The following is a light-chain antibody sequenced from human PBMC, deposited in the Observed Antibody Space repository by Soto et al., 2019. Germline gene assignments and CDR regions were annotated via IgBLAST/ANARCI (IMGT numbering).Light chain of an antibody. J-gene: IGKJ5*01. CDR2: DAS. CDR3: QQYNSWPPIT. CDR1: ESVSRN. V-gene: IGKV3-15*01. Sequence: EVVMTQSPATLSVSPGERATLSCRASESVSRNLAWYQQKPGQAPRLLIYDASTRATGILDRFSGGGSGTQFTLTISSLQSEDFVVYYCQQYNSWPPITSGQGTRLEIK.